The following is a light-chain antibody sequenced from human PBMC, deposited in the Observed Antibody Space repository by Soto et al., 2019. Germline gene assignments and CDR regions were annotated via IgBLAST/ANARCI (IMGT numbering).Light chain of an antibody. CDR3: QQYGSSGT. J-gene: IGKJ1*01. V-gene: IGKV3-20*01. CDR2: GAS. CDR1: QSVSSN. Sequence: EIVLTQCPGTLSLSPGERATLSCRASQSVSSNLAWYQQKPGQAPRLLIYGASNRATGIPDRFSGSGSGTDFTLTISRLEPEDFAVYYCQQYGSSGTFGQGTKVDI.